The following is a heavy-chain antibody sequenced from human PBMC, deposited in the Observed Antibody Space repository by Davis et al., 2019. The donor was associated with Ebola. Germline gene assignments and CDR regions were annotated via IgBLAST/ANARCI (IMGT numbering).Heavy chain of an antibody. Sequence: GESLKISCAASGFTFSSYVMSWARRAPGKGLEWVSTLGLSADTYYADSVKGRFTISRDNSKNTLHLQMNSLRVEDTAIYYCAKDTSNVWFDVWGQGTMVTVSS. CDR3: AKDTSNVWFDV. CDR2: LGLSADT. CDR1: GFTFSSYV. V-gene: IGHV3-23*01. J-gene: IGHJ3*01. D-gene: IGHD6-19*01.